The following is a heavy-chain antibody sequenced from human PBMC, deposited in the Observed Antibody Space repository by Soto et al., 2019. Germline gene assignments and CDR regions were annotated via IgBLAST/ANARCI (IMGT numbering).Heavy chain of an antibody. CDR2: ISGSGGST. Sequence: LRLSCAASGFTFSSYAMSWVRQAPGKGLEWVSAISGSGGSTYYADSVKGRFTISRDNSKNTLYLQMNSLRAEDTAVYYCAKSNRMEDYDYIRGSYMDYWGQGTLVTVSS. J-gene: IGHJ4*02. CDR3: AKSNRMEDYDYIRGSYMDY. V-gene: IGHV3-23*01. D-gene: IGHD3-16*01. CDR1: GFTFSSYA.